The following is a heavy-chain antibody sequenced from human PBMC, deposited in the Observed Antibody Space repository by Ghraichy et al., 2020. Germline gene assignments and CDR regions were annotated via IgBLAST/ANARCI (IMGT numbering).Heavy chain of an antibody. D-gene: IGHD1-7*01. V-gene: IGHV4-30-2*01. CDR2: IYHSGST. CDR3: ARGRITGTTMGNWFDP. CDR1: GGSISSGGYS. J-gene: IGHJ5*02. Sequence: SETLSLTCAVSGGSISSGGYSWSWIRQPPGKGLEWIGYIYHSGSTYYNPSLKSRVTISVDRSKNQFSLKLSSVTAADTAVYYCARGRITGTTMGNWFDPWGQGTLVTVSS.